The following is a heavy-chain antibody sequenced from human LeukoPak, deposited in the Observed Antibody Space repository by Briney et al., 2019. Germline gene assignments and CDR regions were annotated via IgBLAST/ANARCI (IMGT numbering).Heavy chain of an antibody. CDR3: TTEYFGGFEY. Sequence: GGSLRLSCAASGFTFSSYAMSWVRQAPGKGLEWVGRVKNRGDGRTTDYAAPVKGRFIISRDDSKKTVYLQMDSLKTGDTAVYFCTTEYFGGFEYWGQGTLVTVSS. V-gene: IGHV3-15*01. CDR2: VKNRGDGRTT. J-gene: IGHJ4*02. CDR1: GFTFSSYA. D-gene: IGHD3-16*01.